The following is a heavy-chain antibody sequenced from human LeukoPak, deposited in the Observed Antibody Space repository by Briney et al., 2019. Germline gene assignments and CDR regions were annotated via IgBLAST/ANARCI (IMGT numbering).Heavy chain of an antibody. CDR2: INTGATT. CDR1: GFSVSGNF. Sequence: GGSLRLSCAASGFSVSGNFMGWVRQAPGKGLEFVSLINTGATTYYADSVKGRFTISRDNSKNTLYLQWNSLRAEDTAVYYCARDPQGDYWGQGTLVTVSS. J-gene: IGHJ4*02. V-gene: IGHV3-53*01. CDR3: ARDPQGDY.